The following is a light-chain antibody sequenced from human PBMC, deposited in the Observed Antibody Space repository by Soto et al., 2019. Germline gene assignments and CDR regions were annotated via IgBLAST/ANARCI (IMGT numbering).Light chain of an antibody. CDR3: SSYTITSTHVV. J-gene: IGLJ2*01. CDR1: SSDVGGFNY. Sequence: QSALTQPASVSGSPGQSITISCTGTSSDVGGFNYVSWYQRHPGKAPKLMIYDVNNRPSGVSNRFSGSKSGNTASLTISGLQPEDEADYYCSSYTITSTHVVFGGGTKLTVL. CDR2: DVN. V-gene: IGLV2-14*01.